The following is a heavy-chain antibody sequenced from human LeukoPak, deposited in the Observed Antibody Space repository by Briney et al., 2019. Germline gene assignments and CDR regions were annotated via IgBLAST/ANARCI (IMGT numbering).Heavy chain of an antibody. J-gene: IGHJ4*02. CDR1: GYTFTGYD. CDR2: INTNSGDT. Sequence: ASVKVSCKASGYTFTGYDLHWVRQAPGHGLEWMGRINTNSGDTNYGQKFQGRVTMTRDTSITTVYMEVSRLTSDDTAVYYCAKAAVYHDYCPDSWGQGTLVTVSS. D-gene: IGHD2/OR15-2a*01. V-gene: IGHV1-2*06. CDR3: AKAAVYHDYCPDS.